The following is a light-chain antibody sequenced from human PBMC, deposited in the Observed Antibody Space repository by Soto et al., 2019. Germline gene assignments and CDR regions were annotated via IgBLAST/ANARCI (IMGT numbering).Light chain of an antibody. V-gene: IGLV2-14*01. CDR3: VSYETNTTLYV. CDR2: EVT. Sequence: QSALTQPASVSGSPGQSITISCTATSSDVGSFNYVSWYQHPPGKAPKLMIYEVTSRPSGVSNRFSGSKSGNTASLTTSGLQVEAGAYYYCVSYETNTTLYVFGSGTKVTVL. CDR1: SSDVGSFNY. J-gene: IGLJ1*01.